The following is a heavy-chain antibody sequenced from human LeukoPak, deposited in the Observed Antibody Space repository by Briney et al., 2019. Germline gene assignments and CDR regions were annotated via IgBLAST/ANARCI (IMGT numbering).Heavy chain of an antibody. Sequence: SVKVSCKASGYTFTSYAMNWVRQAPGQGLEWMGWINTNTGNPTYAQGFTGRFVFSLDTSVSTAYLQISSLKAEDTAVYYCARDKTVTTKVAYYYYGMDVWGQGTTVTVSS. V-gene: IGHV7-4-1*02. CDR1: GYTFTSYA. D-gene: IGHD4-17*01. CDR3: ARDKTVTTKVAYYYYGMDV. J-gene: IGHJ6*02. CDR2: INTNTGNP.